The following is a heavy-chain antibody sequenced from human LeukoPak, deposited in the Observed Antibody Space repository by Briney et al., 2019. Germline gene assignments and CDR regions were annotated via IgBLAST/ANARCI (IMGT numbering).Heavy chain of an antibody. Sequence: SETLSLTCAVYGGSFSGYYWSWIRQPPGKGLEWIGEINHSGSTNYNPSLKSRVTISVDTSKNQFSLKLSSVTAADTAVYYCARVAVAATPRAEYFQHWGQGTLVTVSS. CDR3: ARVAVAATPRAEYFQH. CDR1: GGSFSGYY. V-gene: IGHV4-34*01. CDR2: INHSGST. D-gene: IGHD2-15*01. J-gene: IGHJ1*01.